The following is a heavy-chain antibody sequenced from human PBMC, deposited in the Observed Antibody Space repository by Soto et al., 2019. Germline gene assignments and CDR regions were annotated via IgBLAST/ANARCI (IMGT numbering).Heavy chain of an antibody. D-gene: IGHD6-19*01. V-gene: IGHV4-61*01. J-gene: IGHJ4*01. CDR2: IYYSGST. CDR3: AGRIAVAGTFDY. Sequence: PSETLSLTCTVSGGSVSSGSYYWSWIRQPPGKGLEWIGYIYYSGSTNYNPSLKSRVTISVDTSKNQFSLKLSSVTAADTAVYYCAGRIAVAGTFDYWGHGTLVTVSS. CDR1: GGSVSSGSYY.